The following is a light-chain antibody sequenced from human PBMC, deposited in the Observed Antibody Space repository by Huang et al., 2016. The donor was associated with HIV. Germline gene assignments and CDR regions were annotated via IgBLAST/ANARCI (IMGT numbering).Light chain of an antibody. CDR3: QQYGDSSYS. CDR1: QTVRNRF. Sequence: EIVLTQSPATLYLSPGERATLSCGAPQTVRNRFLAWVQQKPGLAPRLLIYDASVRATGIPDRFSGRGSGTDFTLTINRLEPEDFAVYYCQQYGDSSYSFGQGTKLQIK. J-gene: IGKJ2*01. V-gene: IGKV3D-20*01. CDR2: DAS.